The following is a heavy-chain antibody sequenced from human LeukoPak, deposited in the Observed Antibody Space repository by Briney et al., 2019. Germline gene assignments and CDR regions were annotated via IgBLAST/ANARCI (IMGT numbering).Heavy chain of an antibody. CDR2: INTKTGNP. V-gene: IGHV7-4-1*02. CDR3: ARDHTVASFDY. Sequence: ASVKVSCKASGYTFSTYAMNWERQAPGQGLEWMGWINTKTGNPTYAQGFTGRFVFSLDTSVSTAYLQISSLKAEDTAVYYCARDHTVASFDYWGQGTLVTVSS. J-gene: IGHJ4*02. CDR1: GYTFSTYA. D-gene: IGHD4-23*01.